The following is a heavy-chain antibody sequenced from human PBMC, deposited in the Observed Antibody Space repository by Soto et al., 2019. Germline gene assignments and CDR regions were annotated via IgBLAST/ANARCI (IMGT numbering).Heavy chain of an antibody. D-gene: IGHD3-10*01. J-gene: IGHJ4*02. CDR2: ISYDGSNK. V-gene: IGHV3-30*18. CDR1: GFTFSSYG. CDR3: AKGPEVRGVIAIDY. Sequence: GGSLRLSCAASGFTFSSYGMHWVRQAPGKGLEWVAVISYDGSNKYYADSVKGRFTISRDNSKNTLYLQMNSLRAEDTAVYYCAKGPEVRGVIAIDYWGQGTLVTVS.